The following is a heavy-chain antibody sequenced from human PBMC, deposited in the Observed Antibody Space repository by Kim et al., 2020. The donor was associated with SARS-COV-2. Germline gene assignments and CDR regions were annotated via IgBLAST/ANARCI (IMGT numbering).Heavy chain of an antibody. CDR2: E. CDR3: ARLSSGWYSDY. V-gene: IGHV3-7*03. D-gene: IGHD6-19*01. Sequence: EIDVDSVKGRFTISRDEAKNSLYLQMNSLRAEDTAVYYCARLSSGWYSDYWGQGTLVTVSS. J-gene: IGHJ4*02.